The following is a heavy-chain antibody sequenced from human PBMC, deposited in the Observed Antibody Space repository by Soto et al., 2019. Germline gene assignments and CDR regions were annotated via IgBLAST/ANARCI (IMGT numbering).Heavy chain of an antibody. D-gene: IGHD3-3*01. CDR2: INAGNGNT. V-gene: IGHV1-3*01. CDR1: GYTFTSYA. CDR3: ASGTYYDSWSGYRFGYYGMDV. Sequence: ASVKVSCKASGYTFTSYAMHWVRQAPGQRLEWMGWINAGNGNTKYSQKFQGRVTITRDTSASTAYMELSSLRSEDTAVYYCASGTYYDSWSGYRFGYYGMDVWGQGTTVTVSS. J-gene: IGHJ6*02.